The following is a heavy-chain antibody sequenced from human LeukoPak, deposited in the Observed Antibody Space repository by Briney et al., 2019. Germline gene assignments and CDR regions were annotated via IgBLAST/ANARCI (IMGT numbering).Heavy chain of an antibody. D-gene: IGHD1-26*01. Sequence: GGSLRLSCAASGFTFSSYVMHWVRQAPGKGLGWVANIHNGGNNKYYADSVKGRFITYRDNSKNTLFLQLNSLRTEDTAVYYCVKDGSYYDFDFWGQGTLVAV. CDR3: VKDGSYYDFDF. CDR1: GFTFSSYV. V-gene: IGHV3-30*02. J-gene: IGHJ4*02. CDR2: IHNGGNNK.